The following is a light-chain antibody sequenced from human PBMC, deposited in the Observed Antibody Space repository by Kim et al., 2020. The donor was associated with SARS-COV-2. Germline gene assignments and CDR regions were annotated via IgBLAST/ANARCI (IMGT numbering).Light chain of an antibody. CDR1: ESVGRY. CDR2: DTS. CDR3: QQRSNWPVT. V-gene: IGKV3-11*01. J-gene: IGKJ5*01. Sequence: SPGERATLSCRASESVGRYLAWYQQKPGQAPRLLIYDTSNTAAGIPARFSGGGSGTDFALTISSLEPEDFAVYYCQQRSNWPVTFGQGTRLEIK.